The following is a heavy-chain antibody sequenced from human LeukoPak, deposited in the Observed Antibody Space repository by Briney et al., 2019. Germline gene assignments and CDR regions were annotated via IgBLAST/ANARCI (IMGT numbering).Heavy chain of an antibody. V-gene: IGHV3-53*01. CDR3: ARESPRYYYGMDV. CDR2: IYSGGST. CDR1: GFTFSSYS. J-gene: IGHJ6*02. Sequence: GGSLRLSCAASGFTFSSYSMNWVRQAPGKGLEWVSVIYSGGSTYYADSVKGRFTISRDNSKNTLYLQMNSLRAEDTAVYYCARESPRYYYGMDVWGQGTTVTVSS.